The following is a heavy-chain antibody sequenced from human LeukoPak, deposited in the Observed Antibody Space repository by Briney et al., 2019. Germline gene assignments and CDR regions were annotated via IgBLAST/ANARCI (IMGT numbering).Heavy chain of an antibody. J-gene: IGHJ4*02. CDR3: ARDSAAGTDY. D-gene: IGHD6-13*01. V-gene: IGHV1-3*01. CDR2: INAGNGNT. Sequence: ASVKVSSKASGYTFTIYAIHWVRQAPGQRLEWMGWINAGNGNTNYAQKLQGRVTMTTDTSTSTAFMELRSLRSDDTAVYYCARDSAAGTDYWGQGTLVTVSS. CDR1: GYTFTIYA.